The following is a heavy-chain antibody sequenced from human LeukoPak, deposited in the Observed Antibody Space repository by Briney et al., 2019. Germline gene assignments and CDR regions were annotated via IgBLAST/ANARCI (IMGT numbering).Heavy chain of an antibody. CDR3: AREEGAYDFWSGSHFDY. Sequence: GGSLRLSCAASGFTFSSYGMHWVRQAPGKGLEWVAVIWYDGSNKYYADSVKGRFTISRDNSKNTLYLQMNSLRAEDTAVYYCAREEGAYDFWSGSHFDYWGQGTLVTVSS. CDR1: GFTFSSYG. J-gene: IGHJ4*02. V-gene: IGHV3-33*01. CDR2: IWYDGSNK. D-gene: IGHD3-3*01.